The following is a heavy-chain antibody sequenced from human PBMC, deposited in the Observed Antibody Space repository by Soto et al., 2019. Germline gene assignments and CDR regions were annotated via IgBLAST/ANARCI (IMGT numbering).Heavy chain of an antibody. J-gene: IGHJ6*02. D-gene: IGHD3-10*01. CDR1: GFTFSSYS. Sequence: EVQLVESGGGLVKPGGSLRLSCAASGFTFSSYSMNWVRQAPGKGLEWVSSISSSSSYIYYEDSVKGRFTISRDNAKNSLYLQMNSLGAEDTAVYYCARDHSTLWFGECNYGMDVWGQGTTVTVSS. CDR2: ISSSSSYI. CDR3: ARDHSTLWFGECNYGMDV. V-gene: IGHV3-21*01.